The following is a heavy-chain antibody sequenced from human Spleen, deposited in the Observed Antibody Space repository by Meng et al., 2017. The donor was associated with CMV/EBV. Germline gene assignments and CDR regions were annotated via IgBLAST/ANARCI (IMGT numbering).Heavy chain of an antibody. J-gene: IGHJ4*02. D-gene: IGHD2-2*02. CDR3: ARSYCSSTSCHRDY. Sequence: SCAASGFTFSSYAMSWVRQAPGKGLEWVSSISSEGAYIYHADSVKGRFTISRDNAKNSLFLQMDSLRAEDTALYYCARSYCSSTSCHRDYWGQGTLVTVSS. V-gene: IGHV3-21*01. CDR1: GFTFSSYA. CDR2: ISSEGAYI.